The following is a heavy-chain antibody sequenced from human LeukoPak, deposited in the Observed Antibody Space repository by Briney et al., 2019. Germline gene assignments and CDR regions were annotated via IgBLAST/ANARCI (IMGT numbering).Heavy chain of an antibody. V-gene: IGHV5-10-1*01. D-gene: IGHD6-19*01. Sequence: GASLKISGKGSGSIFTSYWSSWVRQLPGKGGEGMGRIDPSDSYTNYRPSFQGHVTISADKSISTAYLQWSSLKASHTAMYYCARRVQDGIAVAGKTIDYWGQGTLVTVSS. J-gene: IGHJ4*02. CDR2: IDPSDSYT. CDR3: ARRVQDGIAVAGKTIDY. CDR1: GSIFTSYW.